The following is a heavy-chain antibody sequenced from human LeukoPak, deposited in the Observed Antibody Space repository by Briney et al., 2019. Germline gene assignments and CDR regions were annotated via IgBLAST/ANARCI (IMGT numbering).Heavy chain of an antibody. CDR3: ASPRGSGADYYYMDV. J-gene: IGHJ6*03. Sequence: GGSLRLSCAASGFTVSSNYMSWVRQAPGKGLEWVSVIYSGGSTYYADSVKGRFTISRDNSKNTLYLQMNSLRAEDTAVYYCASPRGSGADYYYMDVWGKGTTVTISS. CDR2: IYSGGST. D-gene: IGHD3-16*01. V-gene: IGHV3-53*01. CDR1: GFTVSSNY.